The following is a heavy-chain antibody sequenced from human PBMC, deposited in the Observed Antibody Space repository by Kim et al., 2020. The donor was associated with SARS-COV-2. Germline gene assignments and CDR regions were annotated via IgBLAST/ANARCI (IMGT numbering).Heavy chain of an antibody. CDR1: GFTFSSYG. CDR2: IWYDGSNK. V-gene: IGHV3-33*01. Sequence: GGSLRLSCAASGFTFSSYGMHWVRQAPGKGLEWVAVIWYDGSNKYYADSVKGRFTISRDNSKNTLYLQMNSLRAEDTAVYYCAREGGMGAAAGDYYYYGMDVWGQGTTVTVSS. J-gene: IGHJ6*02. CDR3: AREGGMGAAAGDYYYYGMDV. D-gene: IGHD6-13*01.